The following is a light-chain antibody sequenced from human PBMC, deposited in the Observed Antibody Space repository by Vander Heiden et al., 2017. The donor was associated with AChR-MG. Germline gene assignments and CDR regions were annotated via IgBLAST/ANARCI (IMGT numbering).Light chain of an antibody. Sequence: QSALTHPPSASGSPVQPVTISCTGTSSDVGGYNYVSWYQQHPGKAPKLMIYEVSKRPSGVPDRFSGSKSGNTASLTVSGLQAEDEADYYCSSYAGSNILVVIGGGTKLTVL. CDR2: EVS. CDR3: SSYAGSNILVV. V-gene: IGLV2-8*01. CDR1: SSDVGGYNY. J-gene: IGLJ2*01.